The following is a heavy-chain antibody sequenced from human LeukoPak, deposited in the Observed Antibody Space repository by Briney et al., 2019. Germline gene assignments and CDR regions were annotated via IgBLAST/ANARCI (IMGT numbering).Heavy chain of an antibody. D-gene: IGHD1-26*01. CDR3: ARDKPRGSYYGSILDS. J-gene: IGHJ4*02. V-gene: IGHV3-9*01. Sequence: GGSLRLSCAASGFTFDDYAMHWVRHAPGKGLEWVSGISWNGGNIGYADSVKGRFTVSRDNAKSSLFLQMNSLRAEDAAVYYCARDKPRGSYYGSILDSWGQGTLVTVSS. CDR1: GFTFDDYA. CDR2: ISWNGGNI.